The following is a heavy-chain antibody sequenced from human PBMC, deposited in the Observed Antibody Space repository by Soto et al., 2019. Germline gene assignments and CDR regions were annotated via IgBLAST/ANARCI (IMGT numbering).Heavy chain of an antibody. CDR2: INPNSGGK. Sequence: ASVKVSCKASGYTFTGYYMHWVRQAPGQGLEWMGWINPNSGGKNYAQKFQGWVTMTRDTSTSTAYMELSRLRSDDTAVYYCARDRPTVTTGYDAFDIWGQGTMVTVSS. J-gene: IGHJ3*02. CDR3: ARDRPTVTTGYDAFDI. V-gene: IGHV1-2*04. CDR1: GYTFTGYY. D-gene: IGHD4-17*01.